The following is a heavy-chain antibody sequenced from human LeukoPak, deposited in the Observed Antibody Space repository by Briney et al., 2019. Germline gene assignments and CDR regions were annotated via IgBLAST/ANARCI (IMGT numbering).Heavy chain of an antibody. Sequence: PGGSLRLSCAASGFTFSSYSMNWVRQAPGKGLEWVSSISSSSTYIYYADSVKGRFTISRDNAKNSLYLQMNSLRAEDTAVYYCARDHGMATSTNFDYWGQGTLVTVSS. V-gene: IGHV3-21*01. J-gene: IGHJ4*02. CDR2: ISSSSTYI. CDR1: GFTFSSYS. CDR3: ARDHGMATSTNFDY. D-gene: IGHD5-24*01.